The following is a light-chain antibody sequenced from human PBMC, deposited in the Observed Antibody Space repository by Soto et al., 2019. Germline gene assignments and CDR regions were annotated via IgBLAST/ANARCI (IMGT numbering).Light chain of an antibody. CDR1: NIGSKN. CDR3: QVWDSSTSSYV. Sequence: SSELTQPLSVSVALGQTARITCGGNNIGSKNVHWYQQKPGQAPVLVMYSDSNRPSGIPERFSGSNSGNTATLTISRAQAGDEADYYCQVWDSSTSSYVFGTGTKVTVL. V-gene: IGLV3-9*01. CDR2: SDS. J-gene: IGLJ1*01.